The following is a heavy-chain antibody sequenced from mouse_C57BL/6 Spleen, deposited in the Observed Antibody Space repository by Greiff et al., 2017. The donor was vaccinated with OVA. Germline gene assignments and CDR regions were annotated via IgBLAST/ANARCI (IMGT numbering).Heavy chain of an antibody. D-gene: IGHD1-1*01. CDR2: IYPGSGST. Sequence: VQLQQPGAELVKPGASVKMSCKASGYTFTSYWITWVKQRPGQGLEWIGDIYPGSGSTNYNEKFKSKATLTVDTSSSTAYMQLSSLTSEDSAVYDCARSETVITTVEAMDYWGQGTSVTVSS. V-gene: IGHV1-55*01. CDR3: ARSETVITTVEAMDY. J-gene: IGHJ4*01. CDR1: GYTFTSYW.